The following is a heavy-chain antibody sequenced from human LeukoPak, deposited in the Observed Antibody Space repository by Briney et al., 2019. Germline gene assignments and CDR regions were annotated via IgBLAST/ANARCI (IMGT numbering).Heavy chain of an antibody. J-gene: IGHJ6*02. D-gene: IGHD6-19*01. CDR1: GFTFSVYA. CDR2: IGGSVGTT. V-gene: IGHV3-23*01. CDR3: ATSGWDTIDYFYGMDV. Sequence: GGSLRLSWAAAGFTFSVYAMSWVRQAPGKGLESLSSIGGSVGTTYYADSVKGRFTISRDNSKNSLFLQMNSLRAEDTAVYYCATSGWDTIDYFYGMDVWGHGTTVTVSS.